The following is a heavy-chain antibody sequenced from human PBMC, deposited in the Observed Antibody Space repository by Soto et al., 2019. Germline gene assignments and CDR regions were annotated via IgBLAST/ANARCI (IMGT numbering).Heavy chain of an antibody. CDR3: AREDRDRETGLVPAAIDGMDV. CDR1: GGTFSRYS. D-gene: IGHD2-2*01. V-gene: IGHV1-69*08. J-gene: IGHJ6*02. CDR2: IIPIFGIA. Sequence: QVQLVQSGAEVKKPGSSVKVSCKASGGTFSRYSITWVRQAPGHGLEWIGRIIPIFGIASYAQKFQGRVTITADESTSTADMELSSLRSDDTAVYYCAREDRDRETGLVPAAIDGMDVWGQGTTVTVYS.